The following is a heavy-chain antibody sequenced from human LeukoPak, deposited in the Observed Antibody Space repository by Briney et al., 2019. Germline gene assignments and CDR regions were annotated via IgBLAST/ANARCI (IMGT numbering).Heavy chain of an antibody. D-gene: IGHD1-20*01. CDR2: IYYSGST. V-gene: IGHV4-31*03. J-gene: IGHJ3*02. CDR3: AREGVLTGLI. Sequence: PSETLSLTCTVSGGSISSGGYYWSWIRQHPGKGLEWIGYIYYSGSTYYNPSLKSRDTISVDTSKNQFSLKLSSVTAADTAVYYCAREGVLTGLIWGQGTMVTVSS. CDR1: GGSISSGGYY.